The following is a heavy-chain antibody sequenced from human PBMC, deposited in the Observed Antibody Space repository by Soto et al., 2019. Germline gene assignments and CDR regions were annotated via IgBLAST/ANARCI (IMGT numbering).Heavy chain of an antibody. CDR3: ARGGGSGTYYNDY. J-gene: IGHJ4*01. V-gene: IGHV3-11*05. D-gene: IGHD3-10*01. CDR1: GFTFSDYY. CDR2: ISSSSSFT. Sequence: QVQLVESGGGLVKPRGSLRLSCAASGFTFSDYYMTWIRQAPGTGLEWVSYISSSSSFTNYADSVKGRFTISRDNAKNSLYLQMNSLRAEDTAVYYCARGGGSGTYYNDYWGHVTLVTVAS.